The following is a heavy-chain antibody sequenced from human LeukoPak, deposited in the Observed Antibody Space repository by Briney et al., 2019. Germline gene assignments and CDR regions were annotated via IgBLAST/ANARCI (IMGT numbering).Heavy chain of an antibody. V-gene: IGHV3-7*01. Sequence: GGSLRLSCAASGFTFTTYWMGWLRQAPGKGLGWVANIKQDGSEKYYVDSVKGRFTISRDNAKKSLYLQMNSLRAEDTAVYYCARDGPWFGEFYDYWGQGILVSVSS. CDR2: IKQDGSEK. CDR1: GFTFTTYW. D-gene: IGHD3-10*01. J-gene: IGHJ4*02. CDR3: ARDGPWFGEFYDY.